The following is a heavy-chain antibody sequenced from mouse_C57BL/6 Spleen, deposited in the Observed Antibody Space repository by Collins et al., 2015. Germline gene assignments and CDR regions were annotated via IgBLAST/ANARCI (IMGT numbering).Heavy chain of an antibody. CDR2: IYPGDGDT. CDR1: GYAFSSSW. CDR3: APNYDKGAWFAY. V-gene: IGHV1-82*01. D-gene: IGHD2-4*01. J-gene: IGHJ3*01. Sequence: QVQLQQSGPELVKPGASVKISCKASGYAFSSSWMNWVNQRPGKGLEWIGRIYPGDGDTNYNGKFKGKATLTADKSSSTAYMQLSSLTSEDSAVYFCAPNYDKGAWFAYWGQGTLVTVSA.